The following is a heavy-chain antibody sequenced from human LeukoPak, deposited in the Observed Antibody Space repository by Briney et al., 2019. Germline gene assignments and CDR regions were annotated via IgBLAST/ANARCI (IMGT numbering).Heavy chain of an antibody. CDR3: ARVYGGYGDYYFDN. CDR2: INGDGGST. J-gene: IGHJ4*02. V-gene: IGHV3-74*01. CDR1: GFTFSSYW. D-gene: IGHD4-17*01. Sequence: GGSLRLSCAASGFTFSSYWMHWVRQAPGKGLVWVSRINGDGGSTRYADSVKGRFTISRDNAKNTLYLQMNSLRAEDTAVYYCARVYGGYGDYYFDNWGQGTLVTVSP.